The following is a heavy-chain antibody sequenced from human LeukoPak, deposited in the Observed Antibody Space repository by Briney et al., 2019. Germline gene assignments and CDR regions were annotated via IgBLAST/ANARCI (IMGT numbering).Heavy chain of an antibody. V-gene: IGHV4-38-2*02. D-gene: IGHD3-16*01. J-gene: IGHJ5*02. CDR1: GYSISSGFF. CDR3: ARALGGVGYFDP. CDR2: IYHSGTS. Sequence: SETLSLTCTVSGYSISSGFFWGWVRQPPEKGLEWIATIYHSGTSYYNPSLKSRVTISVDTSKNQISLKLTSVTAADTAMYYCARALGGVGYFDPWGPGTQVTVSS.